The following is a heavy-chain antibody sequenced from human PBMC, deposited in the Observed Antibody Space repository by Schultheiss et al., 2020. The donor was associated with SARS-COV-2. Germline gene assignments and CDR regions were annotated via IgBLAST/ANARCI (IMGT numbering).Heavy chain of an antibody. CDR3: ARHQYSDDWYAFDY. Sequence: QTLSLTCTFSGFSLSTSGMRVSWIRQPPGKALEWLARIDLDDDKFYSTSLKTRLTISTDTSKNQVVLTMTNMDPVDTATYYCARHQYSDDWYAFDYWGQGALVTVSS. CDR2: IDLDDDK. J-gene: IGHJ4*02. V-gene: IGHV2-70*04. CDR1: GFSLSTSGMR. D-gene: IGHD3-9*01.